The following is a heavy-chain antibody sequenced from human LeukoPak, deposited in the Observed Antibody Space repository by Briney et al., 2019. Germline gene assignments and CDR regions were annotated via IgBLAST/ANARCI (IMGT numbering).Heavy chain of an antibody. J-gene: IGHJ4*02. CDR1: GFTFTTYW. D-gene: IGHD6-13*01. CDR3: ARAPPRIAAAGATDY. V-gene: IGHV3-7*01. Sequence: GGSLRLSCAASGFTFTTYWMSWVRQAPGKGLEWVANIKQDGTEKYYVDSVKGRFTISRDNAKNSLYLQMNSLRAEDTAVYYCARAPPRIAAAGATDYWGQGTLVIVSS. CDR2: IKQDGTEK.